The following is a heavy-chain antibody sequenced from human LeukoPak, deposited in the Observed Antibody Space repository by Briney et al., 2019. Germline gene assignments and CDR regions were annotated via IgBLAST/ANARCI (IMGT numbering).Heavy chain of an antibody. CDR2: ISWNSGSI. Sequence: GGSLRLSCAASGFTFDDYAMHWVRQAPGKGLEWVSGISWNSGSIGYADSVKGRFTISRDNAKNSLYLQMNSLRAEDTAVYYCAREQATWNMDVWGKGTTVTVSS. CDR1: GFTFDDYA. J-gene: IGHJ6*03. V-gene: IGHV3-9*01. D-gene: IGHD5-24*01. CDR3: AREQATWNMDV.